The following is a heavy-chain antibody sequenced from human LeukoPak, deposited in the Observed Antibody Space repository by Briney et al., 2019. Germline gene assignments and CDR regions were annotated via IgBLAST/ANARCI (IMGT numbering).Heavy chain of an antibody. CDR2: IWYDGSNK. CDR1: GFTFSNYG. D-gene: IGHD3-3*01. CDR3: ARINITIFGQYFDY. Sequence: QAGGSLRLSCAASGFTFSNYGMHWVRQAPGKGLEWVALIWYDGSNKYYTDSVKGRLTISRDNSKNTLYLQMNSLRAEDTAVYYCARINITIFGQYFDYWGQGTLVTVSS. J-gene: IGHJ4*02. V-gene: IGHV3-33*01.